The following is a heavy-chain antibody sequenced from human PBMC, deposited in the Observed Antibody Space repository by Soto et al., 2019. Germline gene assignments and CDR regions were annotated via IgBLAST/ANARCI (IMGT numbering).Heavy chain of an antibody. V-gene: IGHV3-33*01. CDR2: IWYDGSNK. J-gene: IGHJ4*02. CDR1: GFSFSNYA. CDR3: TRDPDGGSRYYFDS. Sequence: QVQLVESGGGVVQPGKSLRLSCAASGFSFSNYAMHWVRQAPGKGLEWVAVIWYDGSNKYYADSVKGRFTISKDNSQTTVYLQMNSLRAEDTAVYYCTRDPDGGSRYYFDSWGQGTLVTVSS. D-gene: IGHD1-26*01.